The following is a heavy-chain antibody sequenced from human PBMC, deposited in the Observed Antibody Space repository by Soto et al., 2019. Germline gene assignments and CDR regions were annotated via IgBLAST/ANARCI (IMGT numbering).Heavy chain of an antibody. V-gene: IGHV3-33*01. Sequence: GGSLRLSCAASGFTFSSYGMHWVRQAPGKGLEWGAVLWYDGSNKYYADSVKGRFTISRDNSKNTLYLQMNSLRAEDTAVYYCARDGRYSSSCLDNWGQGTLVTVSS. CDR2: LWYDGSNK. J-gene: IGHJ4*02. CDR1: GFTFSSYG. CDR3: ARDGRYSSSCLDN. D-gene: IGHD6-13*01.